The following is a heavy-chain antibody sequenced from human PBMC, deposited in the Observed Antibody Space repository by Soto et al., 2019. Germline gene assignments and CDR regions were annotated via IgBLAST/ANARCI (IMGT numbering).Heavy chain of an antibody. CDR2: MNPNNGRT. J-gene: IGHJ6*03. D-gene: IGHD2-2*01. V-gene: IGHV1-8*01. CDR1: GYTFSSSD. CDR3: ARGPPLSDCSSTSCPESYYYYMDV. Sequence: QVQLVQSGAEVKKPGASVKVSCKPSGYTFSSSDINWVRQATGQGLEWMGWMNPNNGRTGYAQKFQGRVTLTRNTSISTAYMELSSLRSDDTAVYYCARGPPLSDCSSTSCPESYYYYMDVWAKGATVTVSS.